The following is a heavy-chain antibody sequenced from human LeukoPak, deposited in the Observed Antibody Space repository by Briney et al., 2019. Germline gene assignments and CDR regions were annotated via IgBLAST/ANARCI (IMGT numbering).Heavy chain of an antibody. J-gene: IGHJ4*02. V-gene: IGHV3-23*01. D-gene: IGHD2-15*01. Sequence: PGGSLRLSCAASGFTFSSYAMSWVRQAPGKGLEWVSAISGSGGSTYYADSVKGRFTISRDNSKNTLYLQMSSLRAEDTAVYYCAKVGIVVVVADDYFDYWGQGTLVTVSS. CDR2: ISGSGGST. CDR3: AKVGIVVVVADDYFDY. CDR1: GFTFSSYA.